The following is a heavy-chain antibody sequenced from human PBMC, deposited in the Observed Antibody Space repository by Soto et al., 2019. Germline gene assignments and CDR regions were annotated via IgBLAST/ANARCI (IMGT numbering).Heavy chain of an antibody. CDR1: GFTFSSYA. V-gene: IGHV3-23*01. J-gene: IGHJ6*02. Sequence: EVQLLESGGGLVQPGGSLRLSCAASGFTFSSYAMSWVRQAPGKGLEWVSGIRGSGGGTYYADSAKGRFTISRDNSKNTLYLQMNSLRAEDTAVYYCGKDGYYDSSGYSHYYYGMDVWGQGTTVTVSS. CDR3: GKDGYYDSSGYSHYYYGMDV. CDR2: IRGSGGGT. D-gene: IGHD3-22*01.